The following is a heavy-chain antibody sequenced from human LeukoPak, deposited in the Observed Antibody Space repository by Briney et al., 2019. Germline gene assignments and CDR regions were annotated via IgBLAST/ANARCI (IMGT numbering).Heavy chain of an antibody. J-gene: IGHJ5*02. CDR3: AREISLMITFGGVIVSAPLFDP. CDR1: GYTFTSYG. Sequence: ASVKVSCKASGYTFTSYGINWVRQAPGQGLEWMGWINPNSGGTNYAQKFQGRVTMTRDTSISTAYMELSRLRSDDTAVYYCAREISLMITFGGVIVSAPLFDPWGQGTLVTVSS. V-gene: IGHV1-2*02. D-gene: IGHD3-16*02. CDR2: INPNSGGT.